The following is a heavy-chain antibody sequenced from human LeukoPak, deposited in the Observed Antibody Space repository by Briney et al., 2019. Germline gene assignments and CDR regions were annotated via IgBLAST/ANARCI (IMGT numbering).Heavy chain of an antibody. V-gene: IGHV3-23*01. CDR3: AKPISGGLAVTADWFHP. CDR1: GFAFSVYA. D-gene: IGHD6-19*01. Sequence: GGSLRLSCAASGFAFSVYAMSWLRQPPGKWLEWVSTINANSGTTSYAASVRGRFTISRDNSKNTLYLQLNTLRADDTATYYCAKPISGGLAVTADWFHPWGQGTLVVVSS. CDR2: INANSGTT. J-gene: IGHJ5*01.